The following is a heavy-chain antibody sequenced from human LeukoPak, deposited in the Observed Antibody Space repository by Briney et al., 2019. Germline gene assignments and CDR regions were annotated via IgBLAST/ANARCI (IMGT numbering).Heavy chain of an antibody. CDR1: GGSFSGYY. V-gene: IGHV4-34*01. CDR2: INHSGST. Sequence: SETLSLTCAVYGGSFSGYYWSWIRQPPGKGLEWIGEINHSGSTNYNPFLKSRVTISVDTSKNQFSLKLSSVTAADTAVYYCARGPLYRILGAFDIWGQGTMVTVSS. CDR3: ARGPLYRILGAFDI. J-gene: IGHJ3*02. D-gene: IGHD2/OR15-2a*01.